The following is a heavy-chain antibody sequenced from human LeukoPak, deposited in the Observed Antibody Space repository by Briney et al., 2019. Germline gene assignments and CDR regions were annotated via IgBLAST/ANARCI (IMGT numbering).Heavy chain of an antibody. V-gene: IGHV1-8*03. J-gene: IGHJ4*02. CDR3: ARAPQKSSKWYYFDY. D-gene: IGHD2-8*01. CDR1: GYTFMNCD. CDR2: MNPNSCNT. Sequence: WASVKVSCKASGYTFMNCDVMWVRQATGQGREGMVWMNPNSCNTGYAQMFQGRVTITRNAAISTAYGDLNSVRCEDTGVYFCARAPQKSSKWYYFDYWGQGTPVTVSS.